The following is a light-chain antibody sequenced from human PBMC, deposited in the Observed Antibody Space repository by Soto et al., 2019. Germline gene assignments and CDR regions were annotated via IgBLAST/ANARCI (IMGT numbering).Light chain of an antibody. J-gene: IGKJ5*01. CDR3: QQRGSWPPT. V-gene: IGKV3-11*01. CDR1: QSVINY. Sequence: EIVLTQSPATLSLSPGERATLFFRASQSVINYLAWYQQKPGQAPRLLIYDASNRASGIPARFSGSRSGPEFTLTISSLEPEDFGVYYCQQRGSWPPTFGQGTRLEIK. CDR2: DAS.